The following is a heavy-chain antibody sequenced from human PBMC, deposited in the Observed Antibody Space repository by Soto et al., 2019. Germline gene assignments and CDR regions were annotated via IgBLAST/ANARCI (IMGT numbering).Heavy chain of an antibody. J-gene: IGHJ4*02. D-gene: IGHD2-2*01. CDR2: IYYSGST. CDR3: ARSSPLPVFDY. V-gene: IGHV4-59*08. Sequence: PSETLSLTCTVSGGSISSYYWSWIRQPPGKGLEWVGYIYYSGSTNYNPSLKSRVTISVDTSKNQFSLKLSSVTAADTAVYYCARSSPLPVFDYWGQGTLVTVSS. CDR1: GGSISSYY.